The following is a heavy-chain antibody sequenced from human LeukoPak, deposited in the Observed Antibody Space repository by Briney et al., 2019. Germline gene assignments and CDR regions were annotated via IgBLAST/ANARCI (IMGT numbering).Heavy chain of an antibody. CDR1: GGSLSTYY. Sequence: PSETLSLTCTVSGGSLSTYYWTWLRQPARKGLEWIGRIYTSGTTNYNPSLKSRVTMSVDTSKNQFSLNLNSVTAADTAMYYCARDYAQTYFDYWGQGTLVTVSS. CDR2: IYTSGTT. J-gene: IGHJ4*02. V-gene: IGHV4-4*07. D-gene: IGHD2-2*01. CDR3: ARDYAQTYFDY.